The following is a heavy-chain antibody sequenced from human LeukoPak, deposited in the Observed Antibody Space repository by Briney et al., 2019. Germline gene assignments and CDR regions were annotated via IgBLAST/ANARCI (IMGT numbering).Heavy chain of an antibody. V-gene: IGHV4-34*01. J-gene: IGHJ5*02. D-gene: IGHD6-19*01. CDR2: INHSGST. CDR3: ARVNGYSST. CDR1: GGSFSGYY. Sequence: SETLSLTCAVYGGSFSGYYWSWIRQPQGKGLEWIGEINHSGSTNYNPSLKSRVTISVDTSKNQFSLKLSSVTAADTAVYYCARVNGYSSTWGQGTLVTVSS.